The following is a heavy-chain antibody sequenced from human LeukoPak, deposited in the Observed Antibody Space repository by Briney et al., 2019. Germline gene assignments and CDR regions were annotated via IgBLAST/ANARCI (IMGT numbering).Heavy chain of an antibody. Sequence: GGSLRLSCAASGFTFSSYTMNWVRQAPGKGLEWVSSISSSRNYIYYADSVKGRFTISRDNAKNSLYLQMNSLRAEDTAVYYCARDFHVRNYDIGGYSYWGQGTLVTVSS. CDR1: GFTFSSYT. J-gene: IGHJ4*02. D-gene: IGHD3-22*01. V-gene: IGHV3-21*01. CDR2: ISSSRNYI. CDR3: ARDFHVRNYDIGGYSY.